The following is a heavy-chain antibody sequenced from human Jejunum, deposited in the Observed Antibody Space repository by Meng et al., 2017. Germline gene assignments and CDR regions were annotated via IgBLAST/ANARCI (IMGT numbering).Heavy chain of an antibody. Sequence: SETLSPTCAISGDSVSSNRALWHWVRQSPSRGLEWLGQTYYRSEWQNHYGVSVKSRITINADTSRNHFSLHLNSVTPEDTAVYYCTTWYGEYWGQGTLVTVSS. D-gene: IGHD3-10*01. V-gene: IGHV6-1*01. CDR1: GDSVSSNRAL. J-gene: IGHJ4*02. CDR2: TYYRSEWQN. CDR3: TTWYGEY.